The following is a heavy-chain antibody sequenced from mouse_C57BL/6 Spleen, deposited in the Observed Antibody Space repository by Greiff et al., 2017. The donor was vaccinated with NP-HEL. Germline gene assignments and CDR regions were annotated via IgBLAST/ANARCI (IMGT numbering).Heavy chain of an antibody. CDR2: IDPSDSET. CDR3: ARFDGGYFDV. V-gene: IGHV1-52*01. Sequence: VQLQQPGAELVRPGSSGKLSCKASGYTFTSYWMHWVKQRPIQGLEWIGNIDPSDSETHYNQKFKDKATLTVDKSSSTAYMQLSSLTSEDSAVYYCARFDGGYFDVWGTGTTVTVSS. J-gene: IGHJ1*03. D-gene: IGHD2-3*01. CDR1: GYTFTSYW.